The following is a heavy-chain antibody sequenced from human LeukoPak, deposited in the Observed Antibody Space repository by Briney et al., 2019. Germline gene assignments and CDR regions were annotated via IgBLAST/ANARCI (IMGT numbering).Heavy chain of an antibody. CDR2: ISWNGDDI. V-gene: IGHV3-9*01. Sequence: GGSLRLSCAASGFTFSNYWMTWVRQAPGKGLQWVSSISWNGDDIGYADSVKGRFTISRDNAKNFLYLQMNSLRTEDKALYYCAKGSGTYQGPFDSWGQGTLVTVSS. J-gene: IGHJ4*02. CDR1: GFTFSNYW. D-gene: IGHD1-26*01. CDR3: AKGSGTYQGPFDS.